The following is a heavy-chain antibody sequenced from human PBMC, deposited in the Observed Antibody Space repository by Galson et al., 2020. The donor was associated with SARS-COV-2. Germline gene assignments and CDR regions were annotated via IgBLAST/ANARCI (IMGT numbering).Heavy chain of an antibody. CDR1: GFTFDNYG. V-gene: IGHV3-20*04. Sequence: GESLKISCIASGFTFDNYGMNWVRQAPGKGLEWVSGVNWSGSSTGYADSVKGRFTLSRDNSKNSLSLQMNSLRADDTGLYYCVRYDPLATLGGMDVWGQGTTVTVSS. J-gene: IGHJ6*02. D-gene: IGHD3-10*01. CDR2: VNWSGSST. CDR3: VRYDPLATLGGMDV.